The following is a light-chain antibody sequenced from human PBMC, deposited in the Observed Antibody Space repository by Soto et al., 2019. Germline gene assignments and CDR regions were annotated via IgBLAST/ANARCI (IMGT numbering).Light chain of an antibody. CDR1: QSISSY. CDR2: AAS. J-gene: IGKJ4*01. CDR3: QQSYSTPFT. Sequence: DIQMTQSPSSLSASVGERITITCRESQSISSYLNWYQQKPGKAPKLLIYAASSLQSGVSSRFSGSGSGTDFTLTISSLQPEDFATYYCQQSYSTPFTFGGGTKVDIK. V-gene: IGKV1-39*01.